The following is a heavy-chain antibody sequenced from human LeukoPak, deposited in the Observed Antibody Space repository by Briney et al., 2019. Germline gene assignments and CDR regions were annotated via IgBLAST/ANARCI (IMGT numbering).Heavy chain of an antibody. J-gene: IGHJ4*02. D-gene: IGHD2-21*01. V-gene: IGHV3-48*04. Sequence: GGSLRLSCAASGFTFSSYSMNWVRQAPGKGLEWVSYISSSSSTIYYADSVKGRFIVSRDNAKNSLYLEMSSLRVEDTALYHCARGDGGDFWGQGTLVTVSS. CDR2: ISSSSSTI. CDR1: GFTFSSYS. CDR3: ARGDGGDF.